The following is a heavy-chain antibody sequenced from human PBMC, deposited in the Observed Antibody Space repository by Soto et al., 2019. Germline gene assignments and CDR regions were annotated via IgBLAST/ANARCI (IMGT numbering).Heavy chain of an antibody. D-gene: IGHD3-16*02. CDR1: GFRFRDYW. CDR3: AAYCYTMTCTHFHGYS. V-gene: IGHV3-7*03. J-gene: IGHJ5*02. Sequence: GGSLRLSCAVSGFRFRDYWMSWVRQAPGKGLEWVANIKQDESDKYYVDSVKGRFTISRDNAKSALYLQMNSLRVEDTAVYYCAAYCYTMTCTHFHGYSWGQGTQVTVS. CDR2: IKQDESDK.